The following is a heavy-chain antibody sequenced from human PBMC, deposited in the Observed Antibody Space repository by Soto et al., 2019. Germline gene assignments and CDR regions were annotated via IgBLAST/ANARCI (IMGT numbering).Heavy chain of an antibody. V-gene: IGHV4-34*01. Sequence: PSETLSLTCAVYGGSFSGYYWSWIRQPPGKGLEWIGEINHSGSTNYNPSLKSRFTISVDTSKNQFSLKLSSVTAADTAVYYCARKGETYSDYWGQGTLVTVSS. D-gene: IGHD2-21*01. CDR2: INHSGST. CDR3: ARKGETYSDY. CDR1: GGSFSGYY. J-gene: IGHJ4*02.